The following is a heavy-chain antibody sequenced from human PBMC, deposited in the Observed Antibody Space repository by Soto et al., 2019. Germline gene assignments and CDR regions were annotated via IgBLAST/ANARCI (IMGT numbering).Heavy chain of an antibody. CDR2: INLYNGDT. CDR3: ARAGQLVPRYYYYGVDV. Sequence: ASVKVSCKGSGYAFISYGINWVRQAPGQGLEWMGWINLYNGDTDYAQKLQGRVTMTTDTSTSTAYMELMSLRSDDTAVYYCARAGQLVPRYYYYGVDVWGQGTTVTVPS. D-gene: IGHD6-6*01. J-gene: IGHJ6*02. CDR1: GYAFISYG. V-gene: IGHV1-18*01.